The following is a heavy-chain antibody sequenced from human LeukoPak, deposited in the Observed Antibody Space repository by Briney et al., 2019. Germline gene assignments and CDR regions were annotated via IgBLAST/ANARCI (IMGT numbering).Heavy chain of an antibody. V-gene: IGHV1-18*01. Sequence: ASVTVSCKASGYSFTSNVISWVRQAPGQGLEWMGWISAYNGNTNYAQKLQGRVTMTTDTSTSTAYMELRSLRSDDTAVYYCARATVTTFNWFDPWGQGTVVTVSS. CDR1: GYSFTSNV. CDR3: ARATVTTFNWFDP. CDR2: ISAYNGNT. D-gene: IGHD4-17*01. J-gene: IGHJ5*02.